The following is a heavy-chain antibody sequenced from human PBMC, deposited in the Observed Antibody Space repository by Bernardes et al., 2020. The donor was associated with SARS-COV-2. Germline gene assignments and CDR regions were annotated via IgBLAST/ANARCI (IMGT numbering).Heavy chain of an antibody. CDR1: GFTFRTSW. D-gene: IGHD1-26*01. CDR3: ARGGNYYLDY. V-gene: IGHV3-74*01. CDR2: IDGAATTR. J-gene: IGHJ4*02. Sequence: GGTLRLSCAACGFTFRTSWMHWVRQAPGKGLVWVSRIDGAATTRNYADAVKGRFTVSRDNAKNTLYLQMDSLTDEDAAFYYCARGGNYYLDYWGQGTLVTVSS.